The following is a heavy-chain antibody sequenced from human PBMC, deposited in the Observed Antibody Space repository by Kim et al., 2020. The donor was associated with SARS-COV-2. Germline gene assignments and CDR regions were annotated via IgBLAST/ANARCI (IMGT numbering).Heavy chain of an antibody. D-gene: IGHD3-10*01. CDR1: GGTFSSYA. V-gene: IGHV1-69*13. CDR3: ARGGFMVRGVIMGWFDP. J-gene: IGHJ5*02. CDR2: IIPIFGTA. Sequence: SVKVSCKASGGTFSSYAISWVRQAPGQGLEWMGGIIPIFGTANYAQKFQGRVTITADESTSTAYMELSSLRSEDTAVYYCARGGFMVRGVIMGWFDPWGRGNRVTVSS.